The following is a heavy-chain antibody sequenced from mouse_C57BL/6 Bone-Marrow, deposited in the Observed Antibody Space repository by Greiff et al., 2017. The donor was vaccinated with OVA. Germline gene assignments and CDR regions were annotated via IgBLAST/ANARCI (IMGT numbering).Heavy chain of an antibody. CDR1: GFTFSSYA. CDR2: ISDGGSYT. J-gene: IGHJ3*01. Sequence: EVMLVESGGGLVKPGGSLKLSCAASGFTFSSYAMSWVRQTPEKRLEWVATISDGGSYTYYPDNLKGRFTISIDHATNNLYLQMSHLKSEDTAVYYGAGVLYDYVWFAYWDRGTVVTVSA. V-gene: IGHV5-4*03. CDR3: AGVLYDYVWFAY. D-gene: IGHD2-4*01.